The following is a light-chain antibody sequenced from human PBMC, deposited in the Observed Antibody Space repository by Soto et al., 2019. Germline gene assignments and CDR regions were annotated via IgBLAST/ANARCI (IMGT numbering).Light chain of an antibody. J-gene: IGLJ1*01. CDR2: EVN. Sequence: QSVLTQPPSASGSPGQSVTVSCTGTSSDVGGYTYVSWYQQHAGKAPKLMIFEVNKRPSGVPDRFSGSKSGNTASLTVSGLQAEDEADDYYSSYAGSNNLFVFGTVT. CDR1: SSDVGGYTY. CDR3: SSYAGSNNLFV. V-gene: IGLV2-8*01.